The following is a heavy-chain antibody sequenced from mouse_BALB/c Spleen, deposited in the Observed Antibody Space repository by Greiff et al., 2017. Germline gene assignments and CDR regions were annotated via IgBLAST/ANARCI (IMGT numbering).Heavy chain of an antibody. J-gene: IGHJ1*01. Sequence: EVKVVESGGGLVQPGGSLRLSCATSGFTFTDYYMSWVRQPPGKALEWLGFIRNKANGYTTEYSASVKGRFTISRDNSQSILYLQMNTLRAEDSATYYCARGSYGSSYWYFDVWGAGTTVTVSS. CDR2: IRNKANGYTT. CDR1: GFTFTDYY. D-gene: IGHD1-1*01. V-gene: IGHV7-3*02. CDR3: ARGSYGSSYWYFDV.